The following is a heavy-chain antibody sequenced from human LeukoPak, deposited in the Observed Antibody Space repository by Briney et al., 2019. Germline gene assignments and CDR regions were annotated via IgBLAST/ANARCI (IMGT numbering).Heavy chain of an antibody. J-gene: IGHJ4*02. V-gene: IGHV3-7*03. CDR1: GFTLSNHW. CDR3: AKAYLRYSSSCPLDY. CDR2: IKQDGSEK. Sequence: GGSLRLSCAVSGFTLSNHWMSWVRQAPGKGLEWVANIKQDGSEKYIVDSVKGRFTISRDNAKNSLYLQMNSLRAEDTALYYCAKAYLRYSSSCPLDYWGQGTLVTVSS. D-gene: IGHD6-13*01.